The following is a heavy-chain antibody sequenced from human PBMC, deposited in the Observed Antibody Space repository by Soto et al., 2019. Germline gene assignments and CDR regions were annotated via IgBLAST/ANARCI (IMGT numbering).Heavy chain of an antibody. J-gene: IGHJ6*02. Sequence: GSLRLSCAASGLTGSIYHMSWVRQTPGKGLEWVSGIYSGGGIYYADSVKGRFTISRDNAKNSLYLQMNSLRDEDTAVYYCARDCGKGYGMDVWGQGTTVTVSS. CDR2: IYSGGGI. CDR3: ARDCGKGYGMDV. CDR1: GLTGSIYH. V-gene: IGHV3-53*01.